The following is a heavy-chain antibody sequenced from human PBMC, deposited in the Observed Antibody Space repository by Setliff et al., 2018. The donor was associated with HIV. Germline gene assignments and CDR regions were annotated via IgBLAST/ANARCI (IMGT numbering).Heavy chain of an antibody. Sequence: PGGSLRLSCAASGFTFSGSTIHWVRQASGKGLEWVGRIGSKANSYATAYAASVKGRFTISRDYSKSIAYLQMNTLKSEDSDVYYCTSKAVYSSGWLDYWGQGTLVTVSS. V-gene: IGHV3-73*01. CDR2: IGSKANSYAT. J-gene: IGHJ4*02. CDR3: TSKAVYSSGWLDY. CDR1: GFTFSGST. D-gene: IGHD6-19*01.